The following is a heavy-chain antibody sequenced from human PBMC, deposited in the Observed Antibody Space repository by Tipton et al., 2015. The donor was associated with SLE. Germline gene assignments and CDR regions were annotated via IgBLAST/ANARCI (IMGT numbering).Heavy chain of an antibody. D-gene: IGHD3-3*01. J-gene: IGHJ4*02. V-gene: IGHV3-7*03. CDR3: ARGAITISFSYYFDY. CDR1: GFTFSSYW. CDR2: IKQDGNEK. Sequence: SLRLSCAASGFTFSSYWMTWVRQAPGKGLEWVANIKQDGNEKNYVESVKGRFTSSRDNAENSLYLQMNRLRAEDTAVYYCARGAITISFSYYFDYWGQGTLVTVSS.